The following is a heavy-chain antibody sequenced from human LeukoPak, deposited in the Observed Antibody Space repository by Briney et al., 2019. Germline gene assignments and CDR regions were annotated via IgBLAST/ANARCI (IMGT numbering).Heavy chain of an antibody. CDR2: ISWDSRSI. D-gene: IGHD1-26*01. V-gene: IGHV3-9*01. J-gene: IGHJ3*02. CDR3: ARDGGSYPTGAFDI. Sequence: PGRSLRLSCAASGFTFDDYAMHWVRQAPGKGLEWVSGISWDSRSIAYADSVKGRLTLSRDNAKNSLYLQMNSLRPEDTALYYCARDGGSYPTGAFDIWGQGTTVTVSS. CDR1: GFTFDDYA.